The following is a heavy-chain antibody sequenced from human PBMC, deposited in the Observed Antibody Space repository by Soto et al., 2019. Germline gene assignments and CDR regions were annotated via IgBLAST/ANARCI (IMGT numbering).Heavy chain of an antibody. V-gene: IGHV4-59*01. D-gene: IGHD6-13*01. Sequence: SETLSLTCTVSGGSISSYYWSWIRQPPGKGLEWIGYIYYSGSTNYNPSLKSRVTISVDTSKNQFSLKLSSVTAADTAVYYCARDSIAAAGTTERGYYYMDVWGKGTTVTVSS. CDR3: ARDSIAAAGTTERGYYYMDV. CDR2: IYYSGST. CDR1: GGSISSYY. J-gene: IGHJ6*03.